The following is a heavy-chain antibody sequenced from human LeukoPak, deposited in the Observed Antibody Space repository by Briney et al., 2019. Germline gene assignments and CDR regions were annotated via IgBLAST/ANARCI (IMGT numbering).Heavy chain of an antibody. CDR3: VRDGGYYGPDS. CDR1: GFTISFYW. Sequence: GSLTVSCAASGFTISFYWMSWVRQAPGKGLEWVANINQIASEKNYVDSVKGRFTISRDNAKNSLYLQMNSVRAEDTAMYYCVRDGGYYGPDSWGQGAVDSVSS. V-gene: IGHV3-7*04. D-gene: IGHD3-10*01. J-gene: IGHJ4*02. CDR2: INQIASEK.